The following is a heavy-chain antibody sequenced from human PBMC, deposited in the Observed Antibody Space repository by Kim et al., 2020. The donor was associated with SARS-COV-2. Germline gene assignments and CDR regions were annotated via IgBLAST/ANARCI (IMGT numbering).Heavy chain of an antibody. D-gene: IGHD2-15*01. CDR1: GDSVSINSSA. Sequence: SQTLSLTCAISGDSVSINSSAWIWVRQSPSRGLQWLRRTFYRSKWYRDYEPSVRSRKTVDPDTSKNQFSLHLNSVIPGDTGVYYCARVVEGTPDCWGQGTLVTVSA. V-gene: IGHV6-1*01. J-gene: IGHJ4*02. CDR3: ARVVEGTPDC. CDR2: TFYRSKWYR.